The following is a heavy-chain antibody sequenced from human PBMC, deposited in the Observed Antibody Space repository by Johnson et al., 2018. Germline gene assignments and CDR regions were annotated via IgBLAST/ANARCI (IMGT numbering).Heavy chain of an antibody. J-gene: IGHJ3*02. CDR3: AREANAAFDI. CDR2: ISWNSGSI. V-gene: IGHV3-9*01. Sequence: VQLQESGGGLVQPGWSLRLSCAASGFTFDDYAMHWVRQAPGKGLEWVSGISWNSGSIGYAASVKGRFTISSDNADNSLYLQMKSLRAEDTAVYYGAREANAAFDIWGQGTMVTVSS. CDR1: GFTFDDYA.